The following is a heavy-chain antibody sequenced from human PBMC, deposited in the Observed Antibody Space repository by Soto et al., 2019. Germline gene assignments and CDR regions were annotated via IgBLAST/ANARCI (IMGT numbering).Heavy chain of an antibody. CDR2: VNHSGEA. J-gene: IGHJ5*02. D-gene: IGHD3-10*01. CDR1: GAFFRNYY. V-gene: IGHV4-34*01. CDR3: TRGVRFPRSWFDP. Sequence: PETLSLTCGDYGAFFRNYYWIWVRQLPGKGLEWIGEVNHSGEATYNPYLQSRITISLDTSNNQFSLKMTSVTAADTAMYFCTRGVRFPRSWFDPWGQGTQVTVSS.